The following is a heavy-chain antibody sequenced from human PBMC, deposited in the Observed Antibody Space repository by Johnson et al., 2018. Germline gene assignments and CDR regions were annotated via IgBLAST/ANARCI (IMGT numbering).Heavy chain of an antibody. CDR1: GGTFSSYT. CDR3: ARGGGITGTAFDI. CDR2: IIPILGIA. J-gene: IGHJ3*02. V-gene: IGHV1-69*09. Sequence: QVQLVQSGAEVKKPGSSVKVSCKASGGTFSSYTISWVRQAPGQGLEWMGRIIPILGIANYAQKFQGRVTITADKSTSTAYMELSSLRSEDTAGYYCARGGGITGTAFDIWGQGTMVTVSS. D-gene: IGHD1-20*01.